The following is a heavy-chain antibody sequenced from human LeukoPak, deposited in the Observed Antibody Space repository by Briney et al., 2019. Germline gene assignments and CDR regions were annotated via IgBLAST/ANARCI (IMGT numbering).Heavy chain of an antibody. CDR3: ARGYSGYASWFDY. Sequence: PSETLSLTCTVSGASIGSFYWVWIRQPAGKGLEWIGRLYNGGDTNYSPSLRSRVTMPVDTSKNQFSLKLKSVTAADTAVYYCARGYSGYASWFDYWGQGTLVTVSS. CDR2: LYNGGDT. CDR1: GASIGSFY. J-gene: IGHJ4*02. D-gene: IGHD5-12*01. V-gene: IGHV4-4*07.